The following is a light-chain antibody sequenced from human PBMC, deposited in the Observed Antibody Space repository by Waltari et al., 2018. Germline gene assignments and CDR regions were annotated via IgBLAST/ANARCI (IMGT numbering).Light chain of an antibody. CDR3: HQYVASRT. V-gene: IGKV3-20*01. CDR1: QSVTGRS. Sequence: EIVLTQSPGTLSLSPGERATRSCRASQSVTGRSLDWFQQKPGQAPKLPIYGASSRATGIPKGFSGSVSGTDVTLTISRLEPEDFAVYYCHQYVASRTFGQGTKVGIK. J-gene: IGKJ1*01. CDR2: GAS.